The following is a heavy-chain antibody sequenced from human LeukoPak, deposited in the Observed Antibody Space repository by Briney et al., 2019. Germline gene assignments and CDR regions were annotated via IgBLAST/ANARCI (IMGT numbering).Heavy chain of an antibody. CDR3: ARVDYDSSGYYYNYYYYYMDV. CDR1: GFTFSSYS. J-gene: IGHJ6*03. D-gene: IGHD3-22*01. Sequence: GGSLRLSCAASGFTFSSYSMNWVRQAPGKGLEWVSSISSSSSYIYYADSVKGRFTISRDSAKNSLYLQMNSLRAEDTAVYYCARVDYDSSGYYYNYYYYYMDVWGKGTTVTVSS. V-gene: IGHV3-21*01. CDR2: ISSSSSYI.